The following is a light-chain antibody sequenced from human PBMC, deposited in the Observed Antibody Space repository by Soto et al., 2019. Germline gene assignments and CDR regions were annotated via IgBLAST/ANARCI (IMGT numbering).Light chain of an antibody. Sequence: SYELSQPPSVSVAPGQTARITCGVNNIGSQSVHWYQQKPGQAPVLVVYDDAGRPSGVPERFSGSKSGNMATLTISRVEAGDEADYYCQVCESNSVFVFGIGTKV. J-gene: IGLJ1*01. CDR1: NIGSQS. CDR2: DDA. V-gene: IGLV3-21*02. CDR3: QVCESNSVFV.